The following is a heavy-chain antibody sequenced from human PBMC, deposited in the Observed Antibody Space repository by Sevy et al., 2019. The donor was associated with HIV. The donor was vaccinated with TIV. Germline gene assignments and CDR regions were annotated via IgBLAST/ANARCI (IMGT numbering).Heavy chain of an antibody. CDR3: ARVAAWFGVKSH. V-gene: IGHV1-2*02. J-gene: IGHJ4*02. Sequence: ASVKVSCKASGYTFTGYYMHWVRQAPGQGLEWMVWINPNSGGTNYAQKFQGRVTMTRDTSISTAYMELSRLRSDDTAVYYCARVAAWFGVKSHWGQGTLVTVSS. D-gene: IGHD3-10*01. CDR1: GYTFTGYY. CDR2: INPNSGGT.